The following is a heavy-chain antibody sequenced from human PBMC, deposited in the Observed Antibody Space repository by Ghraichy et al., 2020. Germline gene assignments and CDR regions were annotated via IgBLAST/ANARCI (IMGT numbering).Heavy chain of an antibody. Sequence: SETLSLTCTVSGGSISSSSYYWGWIRQPPGKGLEWIGSIYYSGSTYYNPSLKSRVTISVDTSKNQFSLKLSSVTAADTAVYYWARRPRYCSSTSCYPFQHWGQGTLVTVSS. D-gene: IGHD2-2*01. CDR1: GGSISSSSYY. CDR3: ARRPRYCSSTSCYPFQH. V-gene: IGHV4-39*01. J-gene: IGHJ1*01. CDR2: IYYSGST.